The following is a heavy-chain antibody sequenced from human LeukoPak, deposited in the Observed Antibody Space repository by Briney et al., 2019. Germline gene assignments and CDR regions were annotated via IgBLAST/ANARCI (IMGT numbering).Heavy chain of an antibody. J-gene: IGHJ3*02. CDR3: VRDRNSSDGGAFDI. D-gene: IGHD6-19*01. Sequence: GGSLRLSCAASEFTFSRYGMHWVRQAPGKGLEWVAVIWYDGSKKYYVDSVKGRFTISRDNSKNTLYLQMNGLRAEDTAVYYCVRDRNSSDGGAFDIWGQGTMVTVSS. CDR2: IWYDGSKK. CDR1: EFTFSRYG. V-gene: IGHV3-33*01.